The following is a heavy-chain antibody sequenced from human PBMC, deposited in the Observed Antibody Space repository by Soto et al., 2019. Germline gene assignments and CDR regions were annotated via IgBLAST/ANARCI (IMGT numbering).Heavy chain of an antibody. V-gene: IGHV4-39*01. D-gene: IGHD2-21*01. CDR3: ARQFYESIAISYYGMDV. CDR2: IYYSGST. Sequence: SETLSLTCTVSGGXIINSGYHWDWIRQPPGKGLEWIGNIYYSGSTYYNPSLKSRVTISVDTSKNHFSLKLSSVTAADTAAYYCARQFYESIAISYYGMDVWGQGTTVTVSS. J-gene: IGHJ6*02. CDR1: GGXIINSGYH.